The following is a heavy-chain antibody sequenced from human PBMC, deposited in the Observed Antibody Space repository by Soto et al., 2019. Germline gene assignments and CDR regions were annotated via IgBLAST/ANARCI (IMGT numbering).Heavy chain of an antibody. CDR1: GFTFSSYA. D-gene: IGHD2-2*01. CDR3: AKPNLYCSSTSCYDY. J-gene: IGHJ4*02. Sequence: GGSLILSCAASGFTFSSYAMSWVRQAPGRGLEWVSAISGSGGNTYYEDSVKGRFTISRDNSKNTLYLQMNSLRAEDTAVYYCAKPNLYCSSTSCYDYWGQGTLVTVSS. CDR2: ISGSGGNT. V-gene: IGHV3-23*01.